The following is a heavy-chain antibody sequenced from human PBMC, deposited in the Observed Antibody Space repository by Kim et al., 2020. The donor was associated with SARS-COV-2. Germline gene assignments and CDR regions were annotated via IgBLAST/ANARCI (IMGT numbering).Heavy chain of an antibody. CDR1: GYSFTSYW. Sequence: GESLKISSKGSGYSFTSYWISWVRQMPGKGLEWMGRIDPSDSYTNYSPSFQGHVTISADKSISTAHLQWSSLKASDTAMYYCARHTYDILTGYPVRWGQGTLVTVSS. D-gene: IGHD3-9*01. CDR3: ARHTYDILTGYPVR. V-gene: IGHV5-10-1*01. CDR2: IDPSDSYT. J-gene: IGHJ4*02.